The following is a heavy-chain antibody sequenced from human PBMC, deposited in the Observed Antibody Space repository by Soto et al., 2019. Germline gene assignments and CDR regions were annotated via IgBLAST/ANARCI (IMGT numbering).Heavy chain of an antibody. CDR3: ARDLLIVAGPDGFY. CDR1: GFTFSSYE. CDR2: ISSSGSTI. V-gene: IGHV3-48*03. Sequence: EVQLVESGGGLVQPGGSLRLSCAASGFTFSSYEMNWVRQAPGKGLEWVSYISSSGSTIYYADSVKGRFTISRDNAKNSLYLQMNSLGAEDTAVYYCARDLLIVAGPDGFYWGQGTLVTVSS. J-gene: IGHJ4*02. D-gene: IGHD6-19*01.